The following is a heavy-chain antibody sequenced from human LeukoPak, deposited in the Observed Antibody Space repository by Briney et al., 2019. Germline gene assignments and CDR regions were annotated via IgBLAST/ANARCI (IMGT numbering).Heavy chain of an antibody. CDR1: GYTFTGYY. J-gene: IGHJ4*02. V-gene: IGHV1-8*02. CDR2: MNPNSGNT. Sequence: GASVKVSCKASGYTFTGYYMHWVRQAPGQGLEWMGWMNPNSGNTGYAQKFQGRVTVTRNTSISTAYMELSSLRSEDTAVYYCARGYPGRYCSGGSCPFFDYWGQGTLVTVSS. D-gene: IGHD2-15*01. CDR3: ARGYPGRYCSGGSCPFFDY.